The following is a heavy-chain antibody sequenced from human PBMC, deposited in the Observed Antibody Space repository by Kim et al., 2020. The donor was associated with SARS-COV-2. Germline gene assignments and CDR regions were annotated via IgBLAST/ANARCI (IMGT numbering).Heavy chain of an antibody. CDR1: GGSISSYY. CDR2: IYYSGST. D-gene: IGHD2-21*01. CDR3: ARGTNSPYCGGDCYSDDAFDI. V-gene: IGHV4-59*13. J-gene: IGHJ3*02. Sequence: SETLSLTCTVSGGSISSYYWSWIRQPPGKGLEWIGYIYYSGSTNYNPSLKSRVTIPVDTSKNQFSLKLSSVTAADTAVYCCARGTNSPYCGGDCYSDDAFDIWGQGTMVTVSS.